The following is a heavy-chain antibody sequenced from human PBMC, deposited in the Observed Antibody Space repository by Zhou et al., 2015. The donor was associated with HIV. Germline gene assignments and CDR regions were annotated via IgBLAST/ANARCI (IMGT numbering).Heavy chain of an antibody. CDR1: GYTFTGYY. CDR3: ARVAAAGRNWFDP. D-gene: IGHD6-13*01. Sequence: QVQLVQSGAEVKKPGASVKVSCKASGYTFTGYYMHWVRQAPGQGLEWMGWINPNSGGTNYAQKFQGWVTMTRDTSISTAYMELSSLRSEDTAVYYCARVAAAGRNWFDPWGQGTLVTVSS. J-gene: IGHJ5*02. V-gene: IGHV1-2*04. CDR2: INPNSGGT.